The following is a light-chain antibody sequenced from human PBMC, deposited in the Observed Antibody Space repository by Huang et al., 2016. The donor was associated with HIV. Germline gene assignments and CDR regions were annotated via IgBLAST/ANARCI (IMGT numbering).Light chain of an antibody. J-gene: IGKJ1*01. CDR2: AAS. Sequence: DIQMTQSPSSLSAFVGDKVTITCRASENIRKYLNWYQQKPGKAPNLLLYAASSLQSGAPSRFSGSGTGTDFNLTINSLQPEDYATYFCQQSYNAPRTFGQGTKVEIK. V-gene: IGKV1-39*01. CDR1: ENIRKY. CDR3: QQSYNAPRT.